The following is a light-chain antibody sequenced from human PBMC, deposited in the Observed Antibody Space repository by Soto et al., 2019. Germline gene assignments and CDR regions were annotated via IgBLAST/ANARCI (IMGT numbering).Light chain of an antibody. Sequence: DIVMTQSPDSLAVSLGERATINCKSSQSVLYSSDNKNYLAWYQLKPGQPPKLLFYWASTRQSGVPERFRGSGSGTDFSLTISILQAEDVAVYYCHQYYSTPRTFVPGTMV. V-gene: IGKV4-1*01. CDR2: WAS. J-gene: IGKJ1*01. CDR3: HQYYSTPRT. CDR1: QSVLYSSDNKNY.